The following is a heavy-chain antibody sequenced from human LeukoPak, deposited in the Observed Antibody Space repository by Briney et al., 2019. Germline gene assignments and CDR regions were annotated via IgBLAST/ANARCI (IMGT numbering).Heavy chain of an antibody. CDR3: ARDLSGVTGYTYGRGIDY. CDR1: GFSFSSYW. D-gene: IGHD5-18*01. Sequence: GGSLRLSCAPSGFSFSSYWMTWVRQAPGKGLEWVASLNQGASEKYYVDSVKGRFTISRDNAKTSLYLQMNSLRAEDTAVYYCARDLSGVTGYTYGRGIDYWGQGTLVTVSS. J-gene: IGHJ4*02. CDR2: LNQGASEK. V-gene: IGHV3-7*01.